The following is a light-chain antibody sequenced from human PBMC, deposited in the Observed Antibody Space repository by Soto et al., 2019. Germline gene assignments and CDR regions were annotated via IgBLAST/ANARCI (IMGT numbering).Light chain of an antibody. J-gene: IGKJ4*01. CDR2: AAS. Sequence: DIQMTQSPSSLSASVGDTVTITCRASQSISSHLNWYQQKPGKAPKLLIFAASSLQGGVPSRFSGSGSGTDFTLTISRLQPEDFATYYCQQSFSSPPLTFGGGTKVEIK. CDR3: QQSFSSPPLT. CDR1: QSISSH. V-gene: IGKV1-39*01.